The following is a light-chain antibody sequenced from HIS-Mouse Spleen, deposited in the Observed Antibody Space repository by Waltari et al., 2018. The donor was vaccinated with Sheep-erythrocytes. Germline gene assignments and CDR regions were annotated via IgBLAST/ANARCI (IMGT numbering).Light chain of an antibody. J-gene: IGLJ2*01. V-gene: IGLV3-1*01. Sequence: YQLTQPPPVSVSSAPTATITCSGDKLGDKYACWYQQKPGQSPVLVIYQDSKRPSRIPERFSGSNSGNTATLTISGTQAMDEADYYCQAWDSSTVVFGGGTK. CDR3: QAWDSSTVV. CDR1: KLGDKY. CDR2: QDS.